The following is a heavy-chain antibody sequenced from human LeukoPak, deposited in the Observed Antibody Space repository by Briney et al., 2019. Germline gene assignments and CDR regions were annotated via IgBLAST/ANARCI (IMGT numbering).Heavy chain of an antibody. CDR3: TRQLSWASDTGDS. J-gene: IGHJ5*01. V-gene: IGHV4-39*01. CDR1: GGSISGSRRY. CDR2: IRYIGTT. D-gene: IGHD6-13*01. Sequence: SETLSLTRNVSGGSISGSRRYWGRVRQPPGGGLEWIGSIRYIGTTYYNPSLQSRLTISVDNSQNQFSLKLKSVTAADTSMYYCTRQLSWASDTGDSWGQGTLVTVSS.